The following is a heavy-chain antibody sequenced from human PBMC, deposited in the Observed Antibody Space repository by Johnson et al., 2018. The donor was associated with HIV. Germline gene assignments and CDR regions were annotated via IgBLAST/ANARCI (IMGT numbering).Heavy chain of an antibody. D-gene: IGHD6-25*01. V-gene: IGHV3-11*04. J-gene: IGHJ3*02. CDR1: GFTFSDYY. CDR2: ISSSGTTK. CDR3: ALKAAFNDAFDI. Sequence: QVQLVESGGGLVKPGGSLRLSCAASGFTFSDYYMSWIRQAPGKGLEWVSYISSSGTTKYYTDSVKGRFTVSRDNAMNSLFLQLNSLRAEDTAVYYCALKAAFNDAFDIWGQGTMVTVSS.